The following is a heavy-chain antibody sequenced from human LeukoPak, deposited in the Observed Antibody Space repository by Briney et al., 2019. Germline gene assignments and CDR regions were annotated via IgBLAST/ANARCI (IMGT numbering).Heavy chain of an antibody. V-gene: IGHV3-11*05. Sequence: GGSLRLSCAASGFTFSDSYMSWIRQAPGKGLEWVSYISSSSSYTNYADSAKGRFTISRDNAKNSLYLQMNSLRAEDTAVYYCARGGYDVARPFDYWGQGTLVTVSS. CDR1: GFTFSDSY. CDR2: ISSSSSYT. J-gene: IGHJ4*02. CDR3: ARGGYDVARPFDY. D-gene: IGHD5-12*01.